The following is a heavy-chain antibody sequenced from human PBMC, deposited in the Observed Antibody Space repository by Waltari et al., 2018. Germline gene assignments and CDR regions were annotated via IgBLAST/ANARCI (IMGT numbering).Heavy chain of an antibody. Sequence: EVQLVESGGALVPPGGSLSLPCAASGFVFLNSWMNWVRQDPGKGLEWVANIKQDGSERYYVDSVKGRFTISRDNAKNLLNLQMDSLRAEDTAVYYCARSSIMLREGRFDYWGQGALVTVSS. CDR3: ARSSIMLREGRFDY. CDR2: IKQDGSER. J-gene: IGHJ4*02. V-gene: IGHV3-7*04. D-gene: IGHD3-10*01. CDR1: GFVFLNSW.